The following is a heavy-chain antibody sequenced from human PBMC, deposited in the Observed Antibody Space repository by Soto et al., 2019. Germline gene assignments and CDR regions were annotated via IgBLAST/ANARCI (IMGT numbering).Heavy chain of an antibody. Sequence: SVKVSCKASGGTFSSYAISWVRQAPGQGLEWMGGIIPIFGTANYAQKFQGRVTITADKSPSTAYMELSSLRSEDTAVYYCSRKRVDLQRNYYYSYGMEVRGQGNTVTVSS. CDR3: SRKRVDLQRNYYYSYGMEV. CDR1: GGTFSSYA. CDR2: IIPIFGTA. V-gene: IGHV1-69*06. J-gene: IGHJ6*02. D-gene: IGHD1-1*01.